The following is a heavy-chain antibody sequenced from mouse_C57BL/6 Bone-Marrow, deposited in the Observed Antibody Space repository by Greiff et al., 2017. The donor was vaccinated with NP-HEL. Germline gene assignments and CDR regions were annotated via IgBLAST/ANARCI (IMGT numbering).Heavy chain of an antibody. J-gene: IGHJ2*01. D-gene: IGHD2-1*01. CDR3: ARRGSGGNYTLFDD. Sequence: EVQLVESGPELVKPGASVKISCKASGYSFTGYYMNWVKQSPEKSLEWIGEINPSTGGTTYNQKFKAKATLTVDKSSSTAYMQLKSLTSEDSAVYYCARRGSGGNYTLFDDWGQGTTVTVSS. V-gene: IGHV1-42*01. CDR1: GYSFTGYY. CDR2: INPSTGGT.